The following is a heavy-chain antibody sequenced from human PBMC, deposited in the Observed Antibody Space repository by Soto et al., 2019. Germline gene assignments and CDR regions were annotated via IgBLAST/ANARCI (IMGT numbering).Heavy chain of an antibody. CDR2: IYPGDSDT. Sequence: PGESLKISCNGSGYSFTSYWIGWVRQMPGKGLEWMGIIYPGDSDTRYSPSFQGQVTISADKSISTAYLQWSSLKASDTAMYYCARLHPLWFGTSDYYYYGMDVWGQGTTVTVSS. D-gene: IGHD3-10*01. CDR1: GYSFTSYW. J-gene: IGHJ6*02. V-gene: IGHV5-51*01. CDR3: ARLHPLWFGTSDYYYYGMDV.